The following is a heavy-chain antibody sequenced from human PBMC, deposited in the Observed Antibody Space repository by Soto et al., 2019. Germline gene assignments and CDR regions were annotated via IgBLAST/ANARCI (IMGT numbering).Heavy chain of an antibody. V-gene: IGHV4-59*01. CDR2: IYYSRST. CDR1: GGSISSYY. D-gene: IGHD1-26*01. J-gene: IGHJ4*02. CDR3: ASVWEGIGERGRIQYFDH. Sequence: SATLSLTCTVSGGSISSYYWNCIRQPPGKGLEWIGYIYYSRSTNYNPSLKRRVTISVGTSKIQFSLKLSSVTAADTAVYYCASVWEGIGERGRIQYFDHWAQGTLVTVSS.